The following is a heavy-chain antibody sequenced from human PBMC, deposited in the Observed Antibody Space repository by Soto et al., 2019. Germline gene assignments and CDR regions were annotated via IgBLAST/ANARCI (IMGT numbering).Heavy chain of an antibody. CDR3: ARDVWSRASGPPDS. J-gene: IGHJ4*02. Sequence: GGSLRLACAASGVTFDDYAMHWVRQAPGKGLEWVTGISWNSDTIGYADSVKGRFTISRDNAKNSLYLQMNSLRAEDTAFYYCARDVWSRASGPPDSWGQGTLVTVSS. CDR2: ISWNSDTI. CDR1: GVTFDDYA. V-gene: IGHV3-9*01. D-gene: IGHD3-10*01.